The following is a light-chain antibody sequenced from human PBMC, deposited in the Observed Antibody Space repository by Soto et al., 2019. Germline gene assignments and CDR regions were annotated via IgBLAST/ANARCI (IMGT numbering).Light chain of an antibody. CDR2: GAS. V-gene: IGKV3-20*01. Sequence: EIVLTQSPGTLSLSPGERATLSCRASQSVSGSYLVWYQQKPGQAPRLLIYGASSMATGIPDRFSGSGSGTDFTLTISRLEPEDFAVYYCQQYGSSPLLTFGGGTKVEIK. J-gene: IGKJ4*01. CDR1: QSVSGSY. CDR3: QQYGSSPLLT.